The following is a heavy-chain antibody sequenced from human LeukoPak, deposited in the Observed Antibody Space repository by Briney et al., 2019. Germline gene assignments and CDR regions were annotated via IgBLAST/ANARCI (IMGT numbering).Heavy chain of an antibody. CDR2: IYYSGST. Sequence: SETLSLTCTVSGGSISSYYWSWIRQPPGKGLEWIGYIYYSGSTNYNPPLKSRVTISVDTSKNQFSLKLSSVTAADTAVYYCARGRSWITWGQGTLVTVSS. D-gene: IGHD6-13*01. J-gene: IGHJ4*02. CDR1: GGSISSYY. CDR3: ARGRSWIT. V-gene: IGHV4-59*01.